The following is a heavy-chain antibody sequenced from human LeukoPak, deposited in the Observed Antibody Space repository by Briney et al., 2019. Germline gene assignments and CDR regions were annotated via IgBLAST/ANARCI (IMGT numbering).Heavy chain of an antibody. D-gene: IGHD3-22*01. V-gene: IGHV1-2*02. CDR1: GYTFTAYY. Sequence: GASVKVSCKASGYTFTAYYIHWVGQAPGQGREGMGWINPNSGGTNYAQKFQGRVTMTRDTSISTAYIELSRLRSDDTAVYFCARRCDTSSYYTYYFDYWGEGTLVTVSS. CDR3: ARRCDTSSYYTYYFDY. J-gene: IGHJ4*02. CDR2: INPNSGGT.